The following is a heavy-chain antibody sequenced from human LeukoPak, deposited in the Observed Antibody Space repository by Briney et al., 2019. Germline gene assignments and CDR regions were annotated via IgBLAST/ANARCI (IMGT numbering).Heavy chain of an antibody. J-gene: IGHJ4*02. Sequence: PGGSLRLSCAASGFTFSNYLMHWVRQAPGKGLEWVAVISYDGSNKYYADSVKGRFTIPRDNSKNTLYLQMSSLRAEDTAVYYCARDTSAMVRGVIIAWNPDYWGQGTLVTVSS. V-gene: IGHV3-30-3*01. CDR2: ISYDGSNK. D-gene: IGHD3-10*01. CDR1: GFTFSNYL. CDR3: ARDTSAMVRGVIIAWNPDY.